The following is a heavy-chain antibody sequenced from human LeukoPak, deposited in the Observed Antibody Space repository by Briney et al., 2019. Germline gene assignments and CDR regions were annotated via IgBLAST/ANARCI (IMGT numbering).Heavy chain of an antibody. CDR1: GFAVSTTY. CDR3: ARDPYSGYGG. V-gene: IGHV3-66*01. D-gene: IGHD5-12*01. J-gene: IGHJ4*02. CDR2: IYTGGGT. Sequence: GGSLRLSCVASGFAVSTTYMNWVCQAPGKGLEWVSAIYTGGGTEYADSVKGRFTISRDISKNTLYLHMNSLRAEDTAIYYCARDPYSGYGGWGQGTLVTVSS.